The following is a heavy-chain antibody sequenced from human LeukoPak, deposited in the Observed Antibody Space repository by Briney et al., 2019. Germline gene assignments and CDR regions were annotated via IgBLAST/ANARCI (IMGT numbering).Heavy chain of an antibody. D-gene: IGHD3-10*01. CDR3: AKDQFKPSGITMVRGVRGYYYYMDV. CDR1: GFTFSSYG. J-gene: IGHJ6*03. Sequence: PGGSLRLSCAASGFTFSSYGMHWVRQAPGKGLEWVAVISYDGSNKYYVDSVKGRFTISRDNSKNTLYLQMNSLRAEDTAVYYCAKDQFKPSGITMVRGVRGYYYYMDVWGKGTTVTISS. CDR2: ISYDGSNK. V-gene: IGHV3-30*18.